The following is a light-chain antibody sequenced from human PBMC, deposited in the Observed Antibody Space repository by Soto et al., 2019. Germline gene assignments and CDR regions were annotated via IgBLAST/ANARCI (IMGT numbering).Light chain of an antibody. CDR2: DAS. Sequence: DIPMTQSPSSLSASVGDRVTITCRASQSISSYLNWYQQKPGKAPKLLIYDASSLQTGVPSRFSGGGSGTDFTLTISSLQPEDFTTYYCQQTYSTSGITFGQGTRLEIK. CDR3: QQTYSTSGIT. J-gene: IGKJ5*01. V-gene: IGKV1-39*01. CDR1: QSISSY.